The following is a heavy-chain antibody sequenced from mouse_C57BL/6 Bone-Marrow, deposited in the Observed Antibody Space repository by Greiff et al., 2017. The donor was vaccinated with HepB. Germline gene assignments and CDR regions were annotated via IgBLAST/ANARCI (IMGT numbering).Heavy chain of an antibody. J-gene: IGHJ1*03. V-gene: IGHV1-54*01. CDR3: ARLATTVAGGYFDV. D-gene: IGHD1-1*01. CDR1: GYAFTNYL. CDR2: INPGSGGT. Sequence: QVQLQQPGAELVRPGTSVKVSCKASGYAFTNYLIEWVKQRPGQGLEWIGVINPGSGGTNYNEKFKGKATLTADTSSSTAYMQLSSLTSEDSAVYVCARLATTVAGGYFDVWGTGTTVTVSS.